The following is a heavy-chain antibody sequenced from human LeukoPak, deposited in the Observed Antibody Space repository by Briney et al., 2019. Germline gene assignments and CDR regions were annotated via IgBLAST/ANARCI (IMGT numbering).Heavy chain of an antibody. Sequence: GGSLRLSCAASGFTFSTYSMNWVRQAPGKGLEWVSSIISSSTYIYYADSVKGRFTISRDNAKNSLSLQMNSLTAEDTAVYSCARVNPPRPDCSSTSCFVDAFDIWGQETMVTVSS. V-gene: IGHV3-21*01. CDR2: IISSSTYI. CDR1: GFTFSTYS. D-gene: IGHD2-2*01. J-gene: IGHJ3*02. CDR3: ARVNPPRPDCSSTSCFVDAFDI.